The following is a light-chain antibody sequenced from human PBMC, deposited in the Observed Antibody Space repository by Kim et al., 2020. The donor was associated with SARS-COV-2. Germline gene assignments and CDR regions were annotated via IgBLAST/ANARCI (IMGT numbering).Light chain of an antibody. CDR1: QSISSW. V-gene: IGKV1-5*03. CDR3: QQYNSYPYT. J-gene: IGKJ2*01. Sequence: DIQMTQSPSTLSASVGDRVTITCRASQSISSWLAWYQQQPGKAPKLLIYKASTLESGVPSRFSGSGSGTEFTLTISSLQPDDFATYNCQQYNSYPYTFGQGTKLEI. CDR2: KAS.